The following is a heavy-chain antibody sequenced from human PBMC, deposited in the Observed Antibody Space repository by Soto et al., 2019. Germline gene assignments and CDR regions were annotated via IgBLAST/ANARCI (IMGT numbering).Heavy chain of an antibody. Sequence: EVQLVESGGSLVQPGGSLRLSCAASGFTFSSYDMHWVRQATGKGLEWVSAIGTAGDTYYPGSVKGRFTISRENAKNSLYLQMNSLRAGDTAVYYCARSTYYYGSYYFDYWAREPWSPSPQ. CDR1: GFTFSSYD. J-gene: IGHJ4*02. CDR2: IGTAGDT. V-gene: IGHV3-13*01. D-gene: IGHD3-10*01. CDR3: ARSTYYYGSYYFDY.